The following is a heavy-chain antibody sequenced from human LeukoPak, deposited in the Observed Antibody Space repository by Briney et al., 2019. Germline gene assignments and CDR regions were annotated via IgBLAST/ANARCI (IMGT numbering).Heavy chain of an antibody. Sequence: SETLSLTCTVSGGSISSYYWSWIRQPPGKGLEWIGYIYYSGSTNYNPSLKSRVTISVDTSKNQFSLKLSSVTAADTAVYYCARGDSWTTAHMDVWGKGTTVTVSS. CDR3: ARGDSWTTAHMDV. CDR2: IYYSGST. CDR1: GGSISSYY. J-gene: IGHJ6*03. V-gene: IGHV4-59*08. D-gene: IGHD4-11*01.